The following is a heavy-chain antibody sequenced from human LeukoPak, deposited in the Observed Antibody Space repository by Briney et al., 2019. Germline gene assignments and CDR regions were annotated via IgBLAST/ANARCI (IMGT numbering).Heavy chain of an antibody. CDR3: XXXXXXGXXGXFQN. V-gene: IGHV3-30*02. J-gene: IGHJ1*01. CDR1: GXTXXSYG. Sequence: GXTXXSYGXHWVRQAPXKGXEWVAFIRYDGSNXYYADSVKGRFTISRDNSKXTLYLQMNSQRAEDTGVNYXXXXXXXGXXGXFQNWGXGXXVTVS. CDR2: IRYDGSNX.